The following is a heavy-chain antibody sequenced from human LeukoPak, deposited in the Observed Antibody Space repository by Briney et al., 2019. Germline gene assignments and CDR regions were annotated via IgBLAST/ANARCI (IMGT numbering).Heavy chain of an antibody. CDR1: GFTFSSYW. Sequence: PGGSLRLSCAASGFTFSSYWMSWVRQAPGKGLEWVAVISYDGRNKYYADSVKGRFTISRDNSKNTLYLQMNSLRAEDTAVYYCASGSGNTDYWGQGTLVTVSS. D-gene: IGHD3-10*01. CDR3: ASGSGNTDY. V-gene: IGHV3-30*03. J-gene: IGHJ4*02. CDR2: ISYDGRNK.